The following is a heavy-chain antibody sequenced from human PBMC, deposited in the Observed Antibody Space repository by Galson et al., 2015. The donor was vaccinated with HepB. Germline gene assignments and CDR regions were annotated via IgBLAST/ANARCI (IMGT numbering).Heavy chain of an antibody. CDR2: IIPIFGTA. Sequence: SVKVSCKASGGTLSSYAISWVRQAPGQGLEWMGGIIPIFGTANYAQKFQGRVTITADESTSTAYMELSSLRSEDTAAYYCARCCVGPSNYYYDSSGYPDYWGQGTLVTVSS. CDR3: ARCCVGPSNYYYDSSGYPDY. V-gene: IGHV1-69*13. J-gene: IGHJ4*02. CDR1: GGTLSSYA. D-gene: IGHD3-22*01.